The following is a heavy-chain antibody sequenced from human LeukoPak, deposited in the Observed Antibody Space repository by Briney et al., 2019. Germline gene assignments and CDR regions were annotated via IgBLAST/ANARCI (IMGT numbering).Heavy chain of an antibody. Sequence: PSETLSLTCAVYGGSFSGYYWSWIRQPPGKGLEWIGEINHSGSTNYNPSLKSRVTISVDTSKNQFSLKLSSVTAADTAVYYCARDLYIYDYWGQGTLVTVSS. D-gene: IGHD4-11*01. CDR3: ARDLYIYDY. J-gene: IGHJ4*02. CDR1: GGSFSGYY. V-gene: IGHV4-34*01. CDR2: INHSGST.